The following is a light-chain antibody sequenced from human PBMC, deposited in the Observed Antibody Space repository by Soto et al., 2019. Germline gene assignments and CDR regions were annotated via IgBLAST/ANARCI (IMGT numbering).Light chain of an antibody. CDR3: QQLNSYPLT. V-gene: IGKV1-9*01. J-gene: IGKJ4*01. CDR1: QDISTY. Sequence: DLPLTQSPSFLSASVGDRVTITCRASQDISTYLAWYQQKPGKAPELLIYAASTLQSGVPSRFSGSGSGTEFTLTISSLQPEDFATYFCQQLNSYPLTFGGGTKVEIK. CDR2: AAS.